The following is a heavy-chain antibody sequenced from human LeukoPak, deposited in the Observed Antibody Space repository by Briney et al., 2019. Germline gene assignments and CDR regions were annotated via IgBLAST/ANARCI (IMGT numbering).Heavy chain of an antibody. D-gene: IGHD3-9*01. CDR1: GFTLSNYA. CDR2: ITYDGSNK. J-gene: IGHJ6*03. V-gene: IGHV3-30*04. CDR3: ARDGYFGSDSVTGAGALGDYYMDV. Sequence: PGRSLRLSCAASGFTLSNYAMHWVRQAPGKRLEWVAIITYDGSNKDYADVVKGRFTISRDNSKNTLYLQMNSLRAEDTALYYCARDGYFGSDSVTGAGALGDYYMDVWGKGTTVTVSS.